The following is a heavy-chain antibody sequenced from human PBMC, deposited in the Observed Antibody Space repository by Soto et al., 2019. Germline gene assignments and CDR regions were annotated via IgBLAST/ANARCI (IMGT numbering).Heavy chain of an antibody. V-gene: IGHV3-23*01. CDR2: ISGSGGST. D-gene: IGHD3-22*01. J-gene: IGHJ4*02. CDR3: AKDNYYDSYRVKSFPDY. CDR1: GFTFSSYA. Sequence: GGSPRLSCAASGFTFSSYAMSWVRQAPGKGLEWVSAISGSGGSTYYADSVKGRFTISRDNSKNTLYLQMNSLRAEDTAVYYCAKDNYYDSYRVKSFPDYWGQGTLVTVSS.